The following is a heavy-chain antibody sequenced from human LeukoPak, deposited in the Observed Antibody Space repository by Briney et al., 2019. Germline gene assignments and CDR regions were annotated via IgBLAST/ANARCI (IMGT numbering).Heavy chain of an antibody. V-gene: IGHV1-2*02. CDR1: GYTFTGYY. CDR3: ARLRVAAAAFWFDP. D-gene: IGHD6-13*01. J-gene: IGHJ5*02. Sequence: ASVKVSCKASGYTFTGYYMHWVRQAPGQGLEWMGWINPNSGGTNYAQKFQGRVTMTRDTSISTAYMELSRLRSDDTAVYYCARLRVAAAAFWFDPWGQGTLVTVS. CDR2: INPNSGGT.